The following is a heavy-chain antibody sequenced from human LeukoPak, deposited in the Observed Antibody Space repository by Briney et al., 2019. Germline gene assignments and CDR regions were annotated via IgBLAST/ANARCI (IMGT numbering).Heavy chain of an antibody. J-gene: IGHJ4*02. CDR1: GFTFSSYA. CDR2: ISGSGGST. CDR3: AKNPANFDWSSDY. D-gene: IGHD3-9*01. Sequence: HPGGSLRLSCAASGFTFSSYAMSWVRQAPGKGLDWVSAISGSGGSTYYADSVKGRFTISRDNSKNTLYLQMNSLRAEDTAVYYCAKNPANFDWSSDYWGQGTLVTVSS. V-gene: IGHV3-23*01.